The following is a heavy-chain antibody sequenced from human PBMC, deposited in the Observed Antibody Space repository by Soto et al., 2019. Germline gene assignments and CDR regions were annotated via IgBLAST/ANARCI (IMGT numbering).Heavy chain of an antibody. Sequence: KPSETLSLTCTVSGGSISSYYWSWIRQPPGKGLEWIGYIYYSGSTNYNPSLKSRVTISVDTSKNQFSLKLSSVTAADTAVYYCAREDDGYVDYWGQGTLVTVSS. CDR1: GGSISSYY. J-gene: IGHJ4*02. CDR3: AREDDGYVDY. CDR2: IYYSGST. D-gene: IGHD3-3*01. V-gene: IGHV4-59*01.